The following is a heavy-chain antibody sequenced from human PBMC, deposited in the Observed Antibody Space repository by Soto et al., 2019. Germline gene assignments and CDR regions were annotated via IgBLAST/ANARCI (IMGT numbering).Heavy chain of an antibody. J-gene: IGHJ3*02. V-gene: IGHV4-4*02. Sequence: SETRSLTGAVGGGCIGGGYWWSWVRQLPGKGLAWIGEIYHSRSTIYNPSLQSRVTLSVDKSKNEFSLKMSSVTDADTAVYYCTSKFGQLLADAFDIWGQGTMVS. CDR2: IYHSRST. D-gene: IGHD3-10*01. CDR1: GGCIGGGYW. CDR3: TSKFGQLLADAFDI.